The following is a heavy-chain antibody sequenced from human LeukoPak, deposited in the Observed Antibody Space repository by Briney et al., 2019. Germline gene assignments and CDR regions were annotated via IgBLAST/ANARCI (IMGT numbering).Heavy chain of an antibody. V-gene: IGHV4-59*01. J-gene: IGHJ4*02. Sequence: SSETLSLTCTVSGGSISGSYWSWTRQPPGKGLEWIAYMYNSGSTNYNPSLKSRVIISIDTSKNQFSLKLSSLTAADTAIYYCARGIESYGDYGYWGQGILVTVSS. CDR3: ARGIESYGDYGY. D-gene: IGHD4-17*01. CDR1: GGSISGSY. CDR2: MYNSGST.